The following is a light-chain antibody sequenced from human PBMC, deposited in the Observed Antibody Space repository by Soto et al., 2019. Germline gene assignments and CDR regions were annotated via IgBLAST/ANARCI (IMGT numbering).Light chain of an antibody. J-gene: IGKJ1*01. CDR3: QQYNSYPWT. Sequence: DIQMTQSPSTLSASVGDRVIITCRASQSISSWLAWYLQKPGKAPKLLIYKASSLASGVPSRFSGSGSGTEVTLTISSLQPDDFATYYCQQYNSYPWTFGQGTKVAIK. CDR2: KAS. CDR1: QSISSW. V-gene: IGKV1-5*03.